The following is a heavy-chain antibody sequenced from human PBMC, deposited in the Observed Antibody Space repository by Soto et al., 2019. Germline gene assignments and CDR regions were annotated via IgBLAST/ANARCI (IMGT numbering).Heavy chain of an antibody. CDR1: GYTFTNYD. D-gene: IGHD3-3*01. CDR2: MNPNSGNT. J-gene: IGHJ3*02. CDR3: ATFWSGYHDAFDI. V-gene: IGHV1-8*01. Sequence: ASVKVSCKASGYTFTNYDINWVRQATGQGLEWMGWMNPNSGNTGYAQKFQGRVTMTRNTSISTAYMELSSLRSEDTAVYYCATFWSGYHDAFDIWGQGTMVTVS.